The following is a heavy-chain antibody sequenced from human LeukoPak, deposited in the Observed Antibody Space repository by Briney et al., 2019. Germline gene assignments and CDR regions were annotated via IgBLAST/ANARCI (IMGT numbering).Heavy chain of an antibody. V-gene: IGHV3-9*01. CDR2: ITWNSDNI. CDR1: GFTFDDYA. CDR3: ARARGNSYFDD. Sequence: GRSLRLSCAASGFTFDDYAMHWVRQAPGKGLEWVSGITWNSDNIGYADSVRGRFTISRDNAKNSLYLQMNSLRAEDTALYYCARARGNSYFDDWGQGTLVTVSS. J-gene: IGHJ4*02. D-gene: IGHD1-7*01.